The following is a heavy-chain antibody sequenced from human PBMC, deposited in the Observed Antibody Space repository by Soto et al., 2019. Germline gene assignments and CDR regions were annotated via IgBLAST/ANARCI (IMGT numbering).Heavy chain of an antibody. V-gene: IGHV1-46*01. CDR1: GYTFTTDY. D-gene: IGHD2-15*01. CDR2: INPSGGNT. Sequence: ASLKVSCKASGYTFTTDYMHWVRQAPGQGLEWMGIINPSGGNTNYAQKFQGRVTMTRDTSTSTVYMELSSLRSEDTAVYYCASATSGVVAATTYYYGMDVPRQWPPVTVSS. CDR3: ASATSGVVAATTYYYGMDV. J-gene: IGHJ6*02.